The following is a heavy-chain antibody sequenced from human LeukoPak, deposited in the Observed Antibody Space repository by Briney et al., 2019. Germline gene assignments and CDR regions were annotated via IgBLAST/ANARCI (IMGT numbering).Heavy chain of an antibody. J-gene: IGHJ4*02. CDR3: ARDTLDDAVTTLDC. Sequence: GGSLRLSCAASGFTFSSYAMHWVRQAPGKGLEWEAVISYDGSNKYYADSVKGRFTISRDNSKNTLYLQMNSLRAEDTAVYYCARDTLDDAVTTLDCWGQGTLVTVPS. V-gene: IGHV3-30*04. CDR2: ISYDGSNK. CDR1: GFTFSSYA. D-gene: IGHD4-17*01.